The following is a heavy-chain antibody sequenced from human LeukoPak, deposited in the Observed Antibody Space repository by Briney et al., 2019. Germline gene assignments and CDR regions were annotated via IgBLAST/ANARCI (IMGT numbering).Heavy chain of an antibody. CDR1: GYTFTSYD. V-gene: IGHV1-8*01. J-gene: IGHJ6*04. CDR2: MNPNSGNT. Sequence: ASVKVSCKASGYTFTSYDINWVRQATGQGLEWMGWMNPNSGNTGYAQKFQGRITMTRNTSISTAYMELSSLKSEDTAVYYCAKGNDFGSTSCNPDWGKGTTVTISS. CDR3: AKGNDFGSTSCNPD. D-gene: IGHD2-2*01.